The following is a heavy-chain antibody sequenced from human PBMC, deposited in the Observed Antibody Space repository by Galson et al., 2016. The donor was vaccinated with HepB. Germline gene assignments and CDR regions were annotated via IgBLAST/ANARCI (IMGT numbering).Heavy chain of an antibody. J-gene: IGHJ4*02. CDR1: GLTFSFYR. CDR3: ATCLAPESEGGYFDY. Sequence: SLRLSCAVSGLTFSFYRMTWVRQAPGKGLEWVSSIPNDPSSSTHDADSVRGRFATSRDNAKNPLFLQMNNLRDEDTAVYYCATCLAPESEGGYFDYWGQGTLVTVSS. D-gene: IGHD1-14*01. V-gene: IGHV3-48*02. CDR2: IPNDPSSST.